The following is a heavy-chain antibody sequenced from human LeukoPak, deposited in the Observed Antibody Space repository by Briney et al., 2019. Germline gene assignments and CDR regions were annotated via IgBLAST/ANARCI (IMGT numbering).Heavy chain of an antibody. D-gene: IGHD1-26*01. Sequence: PGGSLRLSCAASGFTSSNFGMTWVRQAPGKGLEWVSGLPASGAATYADSVRGRFTISRDNSKNTLYLQMNSLRAEDTAIYYCAKTVGAPAIFPSDDWGQGTLVTVSS. CDR2: LPASGAAT. CDR3: AKTVGAPAIFPSDD. J-gene: IGHJ4*02. CDR1: GFTSSNFG. V-gene: IGHV3-23*01.